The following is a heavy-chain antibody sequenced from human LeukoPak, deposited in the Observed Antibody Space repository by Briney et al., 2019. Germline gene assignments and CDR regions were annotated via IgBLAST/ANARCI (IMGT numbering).Heavy chain of an antibody. CDR3: ASGYGGKSHPGY. D-gene: IGHD4-23*01. V-gene: IGHV3-53*01. CDR1: GFTVSSNQ. J-gene: IGHJ4*02. Sequence: GGSLRLSCAAFGFTVSSNQMSWVRQAPGKGLEWVSLIYSAGGTHYVDSVKGRFTISRDNSKNALYLQMDNLRAEDTAVYYCASGYGGKSHPGYWGQGTLVTVSS. CDR2: IYSAGGT.